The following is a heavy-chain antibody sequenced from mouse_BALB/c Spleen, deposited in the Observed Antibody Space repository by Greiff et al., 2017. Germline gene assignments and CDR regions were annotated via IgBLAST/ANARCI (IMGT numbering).Heavy chain of an antibody. D-gene: IGHD2-12*01. CDR2: IWSGGST. CDR1: GFPLTSYG. Sequence: QVTLKESGPGIVQPSQSLSITCTVSGFPLTSYGVHWVRQSPGKGLEWLGVIWSGGSTDYNAAFISRLSISKDNSKSQVFFKMNSLQANDTAIYYCARSYGDRGMDYWGQGTSVTVSS. V-gene: IGHV2-2*02. CDR3: ARSYGDRGMDY. J-gene: IGHJ4*01.